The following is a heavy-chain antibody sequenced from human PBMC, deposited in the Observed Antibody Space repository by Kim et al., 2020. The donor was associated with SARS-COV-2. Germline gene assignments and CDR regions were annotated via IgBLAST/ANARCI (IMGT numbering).Heavy chain of an antibody. CDR1: GFTFDDYA. CDR2: ISWNSGSI. CDR3: AKDIGGSGSPDFDY. J-gene: IGHJ4*02. V-gene: IGHV3-9*01. D-gene: IGHD3-10*01. Sequence: GGSLRLSCAASGFTFDDYAMHWVRQAPGKGLEWVSGISWNSGSIGYADSVKGRFTISRDNAKNSLYLQMNSLRAEDTALYYCAKDIGGSGSPDFDYWGQGTLVTVSS.